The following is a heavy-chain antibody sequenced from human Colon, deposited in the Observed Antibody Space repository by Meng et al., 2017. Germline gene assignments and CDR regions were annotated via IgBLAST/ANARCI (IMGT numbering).Heavy chain of an antibody. V-gene: IGHV4-61*01. J-gene: IGHJ4*02. CDR1: GGSVSSASYY. D-gene: IGHD3-10*01. CDR3: ARFYGSGTFEVHDY. Sequence: GQLRESGPGLVRPSETLSLTCNVSGGSVSSASYYWSWIRQPPGKGLEWIGLIHYSGSRNYNPSLKSRVTMSVDTSKNQVSLRLTSVTAADTAVYYCARFYGSGTFEVHDYWGQGTLVTVSS. CDR2: IHYSGSR.